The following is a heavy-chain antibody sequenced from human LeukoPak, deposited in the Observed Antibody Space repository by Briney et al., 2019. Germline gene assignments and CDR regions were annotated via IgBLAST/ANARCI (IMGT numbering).Heavy chain of an antibody. Sequence: VASVKVSCKASGYTFTGYYMHLVRQAPGQGLEWMGWINPNSGGTNYAQKFQGRVTMTRDTSISTAYMELSRLRSDDTAVYYCAREMTTVTTLGYWGQGTLVTVSS. CDR2: INPNSGGT. J-gene: IGHJ4*02. CDR1: GYTFTGYY. V-gene: IGHV1-2*02. CDR3: AREMTTVTTLGY. D-gene: IGHD4-17*01.